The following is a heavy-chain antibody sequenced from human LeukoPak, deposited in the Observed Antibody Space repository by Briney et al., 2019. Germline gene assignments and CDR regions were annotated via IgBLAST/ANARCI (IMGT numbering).Heavy chain of an antibody. CDR2: ISGSGGST. CDR3: AKLYCVSSGCYYDH. D-gene: IGHD2-2*01. V-gene: IGHV3-23*01. Sequence: PGGSLRLSCAASGFTFTSSGMSWVRQAPGKGLEWVSAISGSGGSTYYADSVKGRFTISRDNSKNTLSLQMNSLRAEDTALYYCAKLYCVSSGCYYDHWGQGALVTVSS. CDR1: GFTFTSSG. J-gene: IGHJ4*02.